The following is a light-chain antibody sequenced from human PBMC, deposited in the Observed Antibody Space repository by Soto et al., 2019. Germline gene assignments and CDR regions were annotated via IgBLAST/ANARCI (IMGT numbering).Light chain of an antibody. Sequence: DIQMTQSPSSVSASVGDRVTITCRASQGISSWLGWYQQKPGKAPTLLIYAASSVQSGVPSRLSRSGSGTDFTLTISSLQPEDFATYYCQQANSFPFTFGGGTKVEIK. CDR1: QGISSW. CDR2: AAS. V-gene: IGKV1D-12*01. J-gene: IGKJ4*02. CDR3: QQANSFPFT.